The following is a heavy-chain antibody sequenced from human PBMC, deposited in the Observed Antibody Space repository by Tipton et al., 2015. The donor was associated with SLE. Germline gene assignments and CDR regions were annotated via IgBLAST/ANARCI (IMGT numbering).Heavy chain of an antibody. CDR3: VRENWNHGGMDV. Sequence: SLRLSCAASGFTFSTYWMHWVRQAPGKGLVWVSRINSDGSGTNYADSVKGRFTISRDNAKNTLYVQMKSLRAEDTAVYFCVRENWNHGGMDVRGQGTTVTVSS. D-gene: IGHD1-1*01. J-gene: IGHJ6*02. V-gene: IGHV3-74*01. CDR2: INSDGSGT. CDR1: GFTFSTYW.